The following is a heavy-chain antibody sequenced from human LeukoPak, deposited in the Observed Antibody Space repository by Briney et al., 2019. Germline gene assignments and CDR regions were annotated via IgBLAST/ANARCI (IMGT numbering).Heavy chain of an antibody. CDR1: GYTSTTYG. V-gene: IGHV1-69*06. D-gene: IGHD3-10*01. CDR3: PRRNYYGSGSFNWFDP. J-gene: IGHJ5*02. CDR2: IIPIFGTA. Sequence: ASVKVSCKASGYTSTTYGISWVRQAPGQGLEWMGGIIPIFGTANYAQKFQSRVTITADKSTSTAYMELSSLRSEDTAVYYCPRRNYYGSGSFNWFDPWGQGTLVTVSS.